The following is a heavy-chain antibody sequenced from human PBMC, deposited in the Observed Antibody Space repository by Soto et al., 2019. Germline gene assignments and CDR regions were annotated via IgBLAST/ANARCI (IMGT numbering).Heavy chain of an antibody. Sequence: QVQLVQSGAEVKKPGSSVKVSCKASGGTFSSYTISWVRQAPGQGLEWMGRIIPILGIANYAQKFQGRVTITADKSTSTAYMELSSLRSEDTAVYYCAGTELEGRKAFDIWGQGTMVTVSS. D-gene: IGHD1-7*01. CDR2: IIPILGIA. J-gene: IGHJ3*02. CDR1: GGTFSSYT. CDR3: AGTELEGRKAFDI. V-gene: IGHV1-69*02.